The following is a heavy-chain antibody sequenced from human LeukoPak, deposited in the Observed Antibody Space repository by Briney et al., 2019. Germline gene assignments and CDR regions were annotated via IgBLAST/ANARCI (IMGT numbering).Heavy chain of an antibody. D-gene: IGHD4-23*01. CDR1: GFTFTSVW. Sequence: GGSLRLSCAASGFTFTSVWMHWFRQAPGRGLVWISRISTDGAITGYADSVKGRFTISRDNAKNTLYLQMNSLRAEDTAVYYCARDRTTVALFDYWGQGALVTVSS. CDR3: ARDRTTVALFDY. J-gene: IGHJ4*02. V-gene: IGHV3-74*01. CDR2: ISTDGAIT.